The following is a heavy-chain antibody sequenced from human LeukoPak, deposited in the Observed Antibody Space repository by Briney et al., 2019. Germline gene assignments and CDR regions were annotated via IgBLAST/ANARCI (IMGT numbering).Heavy chain of an antibody. J-gene: IGHJ4*02. Sequence: ASVKVSCKASGYTFTGYYTHWVRQAPGQGLEWMGWINPNSGGTNYAQKFQGRVTMTRDTSISTAYMELRSLRSDDTAVYYCARTPHPAGNWNGHGDYWGQGTLVTVSS. CDR1: GYTFTGYY. CDR3: ARTPHPAGNWNGHGDY. D-gene: IGHD1-20*01. CDR2: INPNSGGT. V-gene: IGHV1-2*02.